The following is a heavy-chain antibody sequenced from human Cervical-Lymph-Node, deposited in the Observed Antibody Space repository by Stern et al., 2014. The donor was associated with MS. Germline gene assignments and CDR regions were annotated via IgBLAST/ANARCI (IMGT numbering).Heavy chain of an antibody. D-gene: IGHD5-24*01. V-gene: IGHV1-18*01. CDR2: ISGYNGNT. J-gene: IGHJ4*02. CDR1: GYTFTNYG. CDR3: TRRNYFSDY. Sequence: VQLVASGAEVKKPGASVKVSCTASGYTFTNYGINWVRQAPGQRPEWMGWISGYNGNTTYAQKLQGRVTMTTDTSTSTAYMELRSLRSDDTAVYYCTRRNYFSDYWGQGTLVIVSS.